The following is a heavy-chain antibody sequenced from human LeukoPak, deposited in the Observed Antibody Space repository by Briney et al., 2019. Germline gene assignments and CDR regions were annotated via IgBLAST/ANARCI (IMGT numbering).Heavy chain of an antibody. CDR1: GFISDHSA. Sequence: PGGSLRLSCAASGFISDHSAMHWVRQAPGKGLEWVGLIGGDGGGTYYTDSVRGQFAAFRDNSKNSLYLQMNSLRTEDSALYYCVKENDAFDLWGQGTMVIVSS. CDR3: VKENDAFDL. J-gene: IGHJ3*01. V-gene: IGHV3-43*02. CDR2: IGGDGGGT.